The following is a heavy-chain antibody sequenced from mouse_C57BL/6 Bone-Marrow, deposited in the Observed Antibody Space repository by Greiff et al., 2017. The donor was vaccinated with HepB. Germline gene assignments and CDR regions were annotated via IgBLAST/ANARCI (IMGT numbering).Heavy chain of an antibody. J-gene: IGHJ3*01. V-gene: IGHV1-85*01. Sequence: VNVVESGPELVKPGASVKLSCKASGYTFTSYDINWVKQRPGQGLEWIGWIYPRDGSTKYNEKFKGKATLTVDTSSSTAYMELHSLTSEDSAVYFCAILYGNYRAWFAYWGQGTLVTVSA. D-gene: IGHD2-1*01. CDR1: GYTFTSYD. CDR3: AILYGNYRAWFAY. CDR2: IYPRDGST.